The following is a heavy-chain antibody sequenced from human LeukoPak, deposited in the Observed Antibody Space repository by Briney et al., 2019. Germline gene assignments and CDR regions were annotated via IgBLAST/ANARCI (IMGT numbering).Heavy chain of an antibody. Sequence: PPGRSLRFSCAASGFFFYDYAMHWVRQAPGKGLEWVSGISWNSGNIGYAGSVKGRFTISRDNAKNSLYLQMNSLRAEDTALYYCARMGYYDSSGYSDHWGQGTLVTVSS. V-gene: IGHV3-9*01. D-gene: IGHD3-22*01. CDR3: ARMGYYDSSGYSDH. CDR1: GFFFYDYA. J-gene: IGHJ4*02. CDR2: ISWNSGNI.